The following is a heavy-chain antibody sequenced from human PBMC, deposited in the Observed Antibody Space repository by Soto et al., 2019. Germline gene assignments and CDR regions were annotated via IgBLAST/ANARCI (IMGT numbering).Heavy chain of an antibody. CDR2: IYYSGST. CDR1: GGSISSYY. J-gene: IGHJ5*02. D-gene: IGHD4-17*01. CDR3: ARAVRTVTKNTLFDP. Sequence: PSETLSLTCTVSGGSISSYYWSWIRQPPGKGLEWIGYIYYSGSTNYNHSLKSRVTISVDTSKNQCSRKLSSVTAADTAVYYCARAVRTVTKNTLFDPWGQGTLLTAPQ. V-gene: IGHV4-59*01.